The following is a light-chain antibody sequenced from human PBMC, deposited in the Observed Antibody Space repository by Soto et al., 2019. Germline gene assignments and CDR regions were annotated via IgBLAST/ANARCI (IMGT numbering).Light chain of an antibody. CDR1: QSVNSY. CDR2: DAS. J-gene: IGKJ4*01. Sequence: DIVLTQSPATLSLSPGERATLSCRASQSVNSYLAWYQQPPGQAPRLLIYDASTRATGIPARFSGSGSGTDFTLTISSLEPEDFALYYCQQRSNWPLTFGGGTKVEIK. CDR3: QQRSNWPLT. V-gene: IGKV3-11*01.